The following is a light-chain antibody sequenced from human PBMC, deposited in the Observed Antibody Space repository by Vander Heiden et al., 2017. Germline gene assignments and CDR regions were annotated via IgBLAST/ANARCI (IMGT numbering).Light chain of an antibody. J-gene: IGKJ2*01. CDR2: AAS. Sequence: SQLTQSPSSLSSSVGDRVTITCRASQSISSYLHWYQQKPGKAPKLLCYAASSLQSGVPSRFSGSGSGTDFTLTISSLQPEDFATYYCQQSYSTPYTFGQGTKLEIK. V-gene: IGKV1-39*01. CDR1: QSISSY. CDR3: QQSYSTPYT.